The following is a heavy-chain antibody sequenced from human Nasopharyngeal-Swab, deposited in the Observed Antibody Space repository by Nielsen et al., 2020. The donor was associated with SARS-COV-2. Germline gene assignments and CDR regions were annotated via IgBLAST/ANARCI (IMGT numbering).Heavy chain of an antibody. CDR1: GFTFSSFA. J-gene: IGHJ4*02. CDR2: ISGSGENT. V-gene: IGHV3-23*01. Sequence: GGSLRLSCAASGFTFSSFAMTWVRQAPGKGLQCVSSISGSGENTYYADSVKGRFTISRDNSRNTVFLQMNSLRADDTAVYYCAKLGDYWGQGMLVTVSS. CDR3: AKLGDY.